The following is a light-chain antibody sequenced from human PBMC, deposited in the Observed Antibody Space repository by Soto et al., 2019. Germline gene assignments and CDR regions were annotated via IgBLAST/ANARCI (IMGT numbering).Light chain of an antibody. V-gene: IGLV1-36*01. CDR3: APWDDSLNGLV. Sequence: QSVLTQPPSVSEAPRQRVTISCSGSSSNIGNNAVNWYQQLPGKAPKLLIYYDDLLPSGVSDRFSGSKSGTSASLAISGLQSEDEADYYCAPWDDSLNGLVFGGGTKVTVL. CDR1: SSNIGNNA. J-gene: IGLJ2*01. CDR2: YDD.